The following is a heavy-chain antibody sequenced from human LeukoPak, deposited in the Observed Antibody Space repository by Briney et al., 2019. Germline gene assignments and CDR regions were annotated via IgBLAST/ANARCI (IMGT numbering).Heavy chain of an antibody. CDR2: IKSKTDGGTT. CDR3: SYYYDNSDYPYYFDY. J-gene: IGHJ4*02. D-gene: IGHD3-22*01. Sequence: KTGGSLRLSCAASGFTFRNAWMNWVRQAPGKGLEWVGRIKSKTDGGTTDHAAPVKGRFTISRDDSKNTLYLQMNDLKTEDTAVYHCSYYYDNSDYPYYFDYWGQGTLVTVSS. CDR1: GFTFRNAW. V-gene: IGHV3-15*01.